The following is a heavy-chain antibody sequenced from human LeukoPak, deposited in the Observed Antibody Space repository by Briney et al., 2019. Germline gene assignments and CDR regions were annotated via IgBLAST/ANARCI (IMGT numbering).Heavy chain of an antibody. Sequence: ASVKVSCKASGYTFTSYDINWVRQATGQGLEWMGWMNPNSGNTGYAQKFQGRVTMTRDTSISTAYMELSRLRSDDTAVYYCARDRRVYSYGDYWGQGTLVTVSS. CDR1: GYTFTSYD. CDR2: MNPNSGNT. CDR3: ARDRRVYSYGDY. J-gene: IGHJ4*02. V-gene: IGHV1-8*02. D-gene: IGHD5-18*01.